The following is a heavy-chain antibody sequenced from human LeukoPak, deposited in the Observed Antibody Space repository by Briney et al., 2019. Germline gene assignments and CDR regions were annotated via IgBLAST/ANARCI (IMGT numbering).Heavy chain of an antibody. Sequence: GGSLRLSCAASGFTFSSYEMNWVRQAPGKGLEWVSYISSSGSTIYYADSVKGRFTISRDNAKNSLYLQMNSLRAEDTAVYYCARNYGLDHDSSGYITYFDYWGQGTLVTVFS. V-gene: IGHV3-48*03. CDR2: ISSSGSTI. CDR1: GFTFSSYE. CDR3: ARNYGLDHDSSGYITYFDY. J-gene: IGHJ4*02. D-gene: IGHD3-22*01.